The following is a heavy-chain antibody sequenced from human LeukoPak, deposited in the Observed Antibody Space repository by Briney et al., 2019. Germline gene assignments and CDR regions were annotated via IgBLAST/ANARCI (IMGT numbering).Heavy chain of an antibody. CDR2: INHSGST. CDR1: GGPFSGYH. Sequence: SETLSLTCAVYGGPFSGYHWSWIRQPPGKGLEWIGEINHSGSTNYNPSLKSRVTISVDTSKNQFSLKLSSVTAADTAVYYCARGGVPYSSGWYNGYWGQGTLVTVSS. V-gene: IGHV4-34*01. CDR3: ARGGVPYSSGWYNGY. J-gene: IGHJ4*02. D-gene: IGHD6-19*01.